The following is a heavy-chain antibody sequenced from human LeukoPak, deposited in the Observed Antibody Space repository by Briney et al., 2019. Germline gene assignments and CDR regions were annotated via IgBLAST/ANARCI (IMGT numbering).Heavy chain of an antibody. V-gene: IGHV3-30*18. Sequence: PGGSLRLSCAASGFTFSSYGMHWVRQAPGKGLEWVAVISYDGSNKYYADSVKGRFTISRDNSKNTLYLQMNSLRAEDTAVYYCAKGRDSSSWLDYFDYWGQGTLDTVSS. J-gene: IGHJ4*02. CDR1: GFTFSSYG. D-gene: IGHD6-13*01. CDR2: ISYDGSNK. CDR3: AKGRDSSSWLDYFDY.